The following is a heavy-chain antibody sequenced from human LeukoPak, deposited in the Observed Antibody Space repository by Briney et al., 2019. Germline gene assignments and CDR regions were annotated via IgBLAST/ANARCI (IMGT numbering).Heavy chain of an antibody. CDR1: GFTFSTYS. D-gene: IGHD2-15*01. Sequence: GGSLRLSCAASGFTFSTYSMNWVRQTPGKGLEWVSYISPSSSTIYYADSVKGRFTISRDNSKNTLYLQMNSLRAEDTAVYYCAKDFAVVGASSFDYWGQGTLVTVSS. CDR2: ISPSSSTI. CDR3: AKDFAVVGASSFDY. V-gene: IGHV3-48*01. J-gene: IGHJ4*02.